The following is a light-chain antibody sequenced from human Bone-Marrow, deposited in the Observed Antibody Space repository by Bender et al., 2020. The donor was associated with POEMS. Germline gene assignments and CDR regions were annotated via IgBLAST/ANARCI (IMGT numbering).Light chain of an antibody. J-gene: IGLJ3*02. V-gene: IGLV1-40*01. CDR2: GYN. CDR3: SSFAGRYTLV. Sequence: QSVLTPPPSVSGAPGQRVTISCTGSSSNTGSGYDINWYQHLPGTAPKLLIYGYNNRPSGVPDRFSGSKSGNTASLTISGLQADDEADYYCSSFAGRYTLVFGGGTKVTVL. CDR1: SSNTGSGYD.